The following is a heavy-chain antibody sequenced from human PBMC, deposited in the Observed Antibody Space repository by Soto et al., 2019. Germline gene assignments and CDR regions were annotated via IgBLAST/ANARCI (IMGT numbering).Heavy chain of an antibody. Sequence: GGSLRLSCAASGFTFSSYAMSWVRQAPGKGLEWVSAISGNGGSTYYADSVKGRFTISRDNSKNTLYLQMSSLRAEDTAVYYCVNGAIVVVPAAIPVSSYYYYGMDVWGQGTTVTVSS. D-gene: IGHD2-2*02. J-gene: IGHJ6*02. CDR3: VNGAIVVVPAAIPVSSYYYYGMDV. CDR1: GFTFSSYA. V-gene: IGHV3-23*01. CDR2: ISGNGGST.